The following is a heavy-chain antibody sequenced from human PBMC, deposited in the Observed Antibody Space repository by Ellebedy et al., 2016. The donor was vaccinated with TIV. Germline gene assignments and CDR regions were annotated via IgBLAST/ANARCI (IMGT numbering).Heavy chain of an antibody. CDR1: GGSISSSSYY. V-gene: IGHV4-39*07. Sequence: SETLSLTCTVSGGSISSSSYYWSWIRQPPGKGLEWIGYIYYSGSTYYNPSLKSRITISVDTSKNQFSLKLSSVTAADTAMYYCTRGGTSYSDYWGQGTLVTVSS. D-gene: IGHD1-1*01. CDR2: IYYSGST. CDR3: TRGGTSYSDY. J-gene: IGHJ4*02.